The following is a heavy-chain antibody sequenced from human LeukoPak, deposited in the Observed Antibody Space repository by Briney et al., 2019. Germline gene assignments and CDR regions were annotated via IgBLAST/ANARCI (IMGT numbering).Heavy chain of an antibody. CDR3: ARAYSGSYPDFDY. CDR2: ISSSSSYT. Sequence: PGGSLRLSCAACGFTFSDYYMSWIRQAPGKGLEWVSYISSSSSYTNYADSVKGRFTISRDNAKNSLYLQMNSLRAEDTAVYYCARAYSGSYPDFDYWGQGTLVTVSS. V-gene: IGHV3-11*03. J-gene: IGHJ4*02. CDR1: GFTFSDYY. D-gene: IGHD1-26*01.